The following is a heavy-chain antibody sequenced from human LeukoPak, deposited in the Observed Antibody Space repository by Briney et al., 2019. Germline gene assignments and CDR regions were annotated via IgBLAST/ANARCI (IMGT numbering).Heavy chain of an antibody. V-gene: IGHV4-59*01. CDR3: ARMSSSSWPFDY. CDR2: IYHSGST. Sequence: SETLSLTCTVSGGSISSYYWSWIRQPPGKGLEWIGYIYHSGSTNFNPSLKSRVTISVDTSKNQFSLKLSSVTAADTAVYYCARMSSSSWPFDYWGQGTLVTVSS. J-gene: IGHJ4*02. CDR1: GGSISSYY. D-gene: IGHD6-13*01.